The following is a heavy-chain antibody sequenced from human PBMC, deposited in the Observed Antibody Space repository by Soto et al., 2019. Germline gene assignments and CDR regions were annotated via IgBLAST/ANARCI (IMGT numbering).Heavy chain of an antibody. CDR2: IRSKAYGGTT. CDR1: GFTFGDYA. CDR3: TRAEVSYYYGMDV. V-gene: IGHV3-49*03. Sequence: LRLSCTASGFTFGDYAMSWSRQAPGKGLEWVGFIRSKAYGGTTEYAASVKDRFTISRDDSKSIAYLQMNSLKTEDTAVYYCTRAEVSYYYGMDVWGQGTTVTVSS. J-gene: IGHJ6*02. D-gene: IGHD2-21*01.